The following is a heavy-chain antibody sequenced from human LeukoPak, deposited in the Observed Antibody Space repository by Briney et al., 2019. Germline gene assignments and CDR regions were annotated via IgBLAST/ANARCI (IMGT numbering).Heavy chain of an antibody. J-gene: IGHJ5*02. CDR3: ARDRSSSWYWFDP. CDR1: GFTCSSYW. CDR2: INSDGSST. V-gene: IGHV3-74*01. D-gene: IGHD6-13*01. Sequence: GGSLRLSCAASGFTCSSYWMHWVRQAPGKGLVWVSRINSDGSSTNYADSVKGRFTISRDNAKNTLYLQMNSLRAEDTAVYYCARDRSSSWYWFDPWGQGTLVTVSS.